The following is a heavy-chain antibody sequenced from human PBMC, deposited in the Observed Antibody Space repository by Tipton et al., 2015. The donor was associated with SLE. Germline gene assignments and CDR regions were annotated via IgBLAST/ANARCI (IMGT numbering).Heavy chain of an antibody. Sequence: TLSLTCTVSCGSLSSHYWTWIRQPPGKGLEWIAYLYYNWTINYNPALKSRVSMSVDTSKDHFSLSLSSVTAADTAVYHCARGRHGYTSAWYYFDYWGQGTLVTVSS. V-gene: IGHV4-59*11. CDR1: CGSLSSHY. CDR2: LYYNWTI. CDR3: ARGRHGYTSAWYYFDY. J-gene: IGHJ4*02. D-gene: IGHD6-19*01.